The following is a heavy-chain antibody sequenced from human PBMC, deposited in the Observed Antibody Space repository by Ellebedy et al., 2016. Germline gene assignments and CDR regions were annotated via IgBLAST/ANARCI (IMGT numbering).Heavy chain of an antibody. Sequence: GGSLRLSXAASGFTFSSYGMHWVRQAPGKGLEWVAVIWYDGSNKYYADSVKGRFTVSRDNSKNTLYLQMNSLRAEDTAVYYCARDTVSGFGEFYFDYWGQGTLVTVSS. V-gene: IGHV3-33*01. D-gene: IGHD3-10*01. J-gene: IGHJ4*02. CDR2: IWYDGSNK. CDR3: ARDTVSGFGEFYFDY. CDR1: GFTFSSYG.